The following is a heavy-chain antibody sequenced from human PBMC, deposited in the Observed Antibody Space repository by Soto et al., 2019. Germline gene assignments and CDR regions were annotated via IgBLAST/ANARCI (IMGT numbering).Heavy chain of an antibody. D-gene: IGHD3-9*01. CDR3: AKLRYFDWSAYNWFEY. J-gene: IGHJ5*01. CDR1: GFTFSSYW. V-gene: IGHV3-74*01. CDR2: INSDGSST. Sequence: PGGSLRLSCAASGFTFSSYWMHWVRQAPGKGLVWVSRINSDGSSTSYADSVKGRFTISRDNAKNTLYLQMNSLRVEDTAVYHCAKLRYFDWSAYNWFEYWGQGTPVTVSS.